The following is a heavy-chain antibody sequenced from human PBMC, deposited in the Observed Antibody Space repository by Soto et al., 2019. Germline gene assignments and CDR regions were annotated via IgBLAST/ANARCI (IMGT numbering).Heavy chain of an antibody. CDR1: GFTFSSYA. V-gene: IGHV3-23*01. CDR2: ISGSGGST. Sequence: GGSLRLSCAASGFTFSSYAMSWVRRAPGKGLEWVSAISGSGGSTYYADSVKGRFTISRDNSKNTLYLQMNSLRAEDTAVYYCAKDHCSSTSCYNWFDPWGQGTLVTVSS. J-gene: IGHJ5*02. CDR3: AKDHCSSTSCYNWFDP. D-gene: IGHD2-2*01.